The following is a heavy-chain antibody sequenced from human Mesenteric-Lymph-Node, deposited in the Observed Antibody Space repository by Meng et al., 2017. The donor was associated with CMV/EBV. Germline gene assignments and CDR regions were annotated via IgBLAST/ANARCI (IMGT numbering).Heavy chain of an antibody. CDR2: IHYSGTT. V-gene: IGHV4-39*07. CDR1: GDSISSSFYY. CDR3: ARDTDNHGALFDY. D-gene: IGHD1-14*01. Sequence: SETLSLTCTVSGDSISSSFYYWGWVRQPPGKGLEWIGNIHYSGTTFYTPSLRGRLTISVDTSKNQFSLYLSSVTAADTALYYCARDTDNHGALFDYWGLGTLVTVSS. J-gene: IGHJ4*02.